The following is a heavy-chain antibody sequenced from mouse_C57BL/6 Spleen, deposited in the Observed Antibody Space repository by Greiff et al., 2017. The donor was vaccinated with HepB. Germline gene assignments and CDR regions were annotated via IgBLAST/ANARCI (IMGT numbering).Heavy chain of an antibody. CDR1: GFTFSSYG. V-gene: IGHV5-6*01. J-gene: IGHJ2*01. CDR2: ISSGGSYT. CDR3: ARQAAEATGYLDY. Sequence: EVKLMESGGDLVKPGGSLKLSCAASGFTFSSYGMSWVRQTPDKRLEWVATISSGGSYTYYPDSVKGRFTISRDNAKNTLYLQISSLKSEDTAMYACARQAAEATGYLDYWGQGTTLTVSS. D-gene: IGHD3-2*02.